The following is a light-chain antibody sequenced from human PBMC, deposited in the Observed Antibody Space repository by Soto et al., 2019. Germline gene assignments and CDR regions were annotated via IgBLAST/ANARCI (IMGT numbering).Light chain of an antibody. CDR1: QSLLHSNGYNS. V-gene: IGKV2-28*01. Sequence: EIVMTQSPLSLPVTPGEPASISCRSSQSLLHSNGYNSMDWYLQKPGQSPQLLIYLGSNRASGVPDRFSGSGSGTDFTLKISRVQAEDVGVYYCMQALQSPPWTFGQGTKVEIK. CDR3: MQALQSPPWT. CDR2: LGS. J-gene: IGKJ1*01.